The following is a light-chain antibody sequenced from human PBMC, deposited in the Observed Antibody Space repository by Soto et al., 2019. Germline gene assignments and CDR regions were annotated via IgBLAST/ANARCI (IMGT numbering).Light chain of an antibody. J-gene: IGKJ5*01. Sequence: EIVLTQSPGTLSLSPGERVTLSCRASQTLIRSDLAWYQQKPGQAPRLLIYGASSRTTGLPDRFSGSGSGTDFTLTISRLEPEDFAVYYCPQYGSSLTFGQGTRMEI. CDR1: QTLIRSD. CDR2: GAS. V-gene: IGKV3-20*01. CDR3: PQYGSSLT.